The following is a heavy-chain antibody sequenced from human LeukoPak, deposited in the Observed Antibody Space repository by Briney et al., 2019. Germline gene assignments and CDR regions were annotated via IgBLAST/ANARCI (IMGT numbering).Heavy chain of an antibody. V-gene: IGHV4-59*11. CDR3: TTIKRGNIFGYFDF. J-gene: IGHJ4*02. Sequence: SETLTLTCTVSGGSMTTHYWNWIRQTPGKGLEWIGYVLDSGRTKQNPSLKSRVTLSADTSKNQLSLRLSSVTAADTAVYYCTTIKRGNIFGYFDFWGQGILVTVSS. CDR2: VLDSGRT. D-gene: IGHD5-18*01. CDR1: GGSMTTHY.